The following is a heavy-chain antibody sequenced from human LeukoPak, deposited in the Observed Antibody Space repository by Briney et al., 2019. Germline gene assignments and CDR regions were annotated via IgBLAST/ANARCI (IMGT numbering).Heavy chain of an antibody. D-gene: IGHD6-25*01. V-gene: IGHV3-30*18. CDR1: GFTFSNNG. CDR3: AKYQCGYGTDGFDN. CDR2: ISFNVGKN. Sequence: GRSLRLSCAASGFTFSNNGKHCVRLPPGNGLEWEALISFNVGKNDYADSVKGRFSRSRVNSNNSLYQQTLSLRAEETAVYDCAKYQCGYGTDGFDNWGQGTMVTVSS. J-gene: IGHJ3*02.